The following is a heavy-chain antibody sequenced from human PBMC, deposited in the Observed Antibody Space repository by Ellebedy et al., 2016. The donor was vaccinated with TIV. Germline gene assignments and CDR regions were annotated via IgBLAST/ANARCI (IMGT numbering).Heavy chain of an antibody. CDR2: ISYDGSNK. J-gene: IGHJ6*02. CDR3: AKGNYDILTGTPYYYGMDV. D-gene: IGHD3-9*01. V-gene: IGHV3-30*01. CDR1: GFTFSSYA. Sequence: GESLKISCAASGFTFSSYAMHWVRQAPGKGLEWVAVISYDGSNKYYADSVKGRFTISRDNSKNTLYLQMNSLRAEDTAVYYCAKGNYDILTGTPYYYGMDVWGQGTTVTVSS.